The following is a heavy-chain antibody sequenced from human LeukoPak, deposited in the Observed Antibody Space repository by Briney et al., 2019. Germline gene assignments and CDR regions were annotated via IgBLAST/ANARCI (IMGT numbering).Heavy chain of an antibody. Sequence: GGSLRLSCAASGFTFSDYYMSWIRQAPGKGLEWVSYISSSGSTIYYADSVKGRFTISRDNAKNSLYLQMNSLRAEDTAVYYCARDVYCGVYCRLYYFDYWGQGTLVTVSS. CDR2: ISSSGSTI. V-gene: IGHV3-11*01. CDR1: GFTFSDYY. D-gene: IGHD2-21*02. J-gene: IGHJ4*02. CDR3: ARDVYCGVYCRLYYFDY.